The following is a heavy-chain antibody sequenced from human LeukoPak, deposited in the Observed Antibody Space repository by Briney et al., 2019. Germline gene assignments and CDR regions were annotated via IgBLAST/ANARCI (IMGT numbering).Heavy chain of an antibody. CDR1: GYNFTNYW. CDR3: ARHIDGGNSPFFDY. Sequence: GESLKISCKGSGYNFTNYWISWVRQMPGKGLEWMGTIDPSDSYNNYSPSFQGHVTISADKSISTAYLQWSSLKASDTAMYYCARHIDGGNSPFFDYWGQGTQVTVSS. D-gene: IGHD4-23*01. J-gene: IGHJ4*02. V-gene: IGHV5-10-1*01. CDR2: IDPSDSYN.